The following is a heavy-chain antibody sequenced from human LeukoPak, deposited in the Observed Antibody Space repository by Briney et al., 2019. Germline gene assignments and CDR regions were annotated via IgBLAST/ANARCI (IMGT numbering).Heavy chain of an antibody. D-gene: IGHD2-2*01. CDR1: GYTLNELS. V-gene: IGHV1-24*01. CDR2: FHPEDGET. Sequence: ASVKVSCKVSGYTLNELSMHWVRQSPGKGLEWMGSFHPEDGETIYAQKFQGRVSMTEDTSTDTAYIELSSQKSEDTAVYYCAADRFCTSTTCFGNWFDPWGQGTLVTVSS. J-gene: IGHJ5*02. CDR3: AADRFCTSTTCFGNWFDP.